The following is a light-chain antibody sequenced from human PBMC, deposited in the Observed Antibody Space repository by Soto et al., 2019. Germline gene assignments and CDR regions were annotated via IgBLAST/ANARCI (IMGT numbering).Light chain of an antibody. J-gene: IGKJ2*01. CDR1: QSVSTY. V-gene: IGKV3-11*01. Sequence: EIVLTQSPATLSSSPGERATLSCRASQSVSTYLAWYQHKPGQAPRLLIYDASNRATGIPARFSVSGSGTDFTHTISSLEPEDFAVYYWQQRSNWPPVTFGQGTRLEIK. CDR3: QQRSNWPPVT. CDR2: DAS.